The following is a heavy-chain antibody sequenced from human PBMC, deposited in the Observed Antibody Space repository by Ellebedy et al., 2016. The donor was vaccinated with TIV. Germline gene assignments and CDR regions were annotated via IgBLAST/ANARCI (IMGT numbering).Heavy chain of an antibody. V-gene: IGHV1-69*13. CDR1: GGTFSSYA. CDR2: IIPIFGTA. CDR3: ARDQERDYYGMDV. D-gene: IGHD1-1*01. J-gene: IGHJ6*02. Sequence: SVKVSXXASGGTFSSYAISWVRQAPGQGLEWMGGIIPIFGTANYAQKFQGRVTITADESTSTAYMELSSLRSEDTAVYYCARDQERDYYGMDVWGQGTTVTVSS.